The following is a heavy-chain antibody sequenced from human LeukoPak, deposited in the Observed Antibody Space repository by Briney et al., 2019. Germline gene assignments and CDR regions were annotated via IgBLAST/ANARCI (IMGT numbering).Heavy chain of an antibody. J-gene: IGHJ6*03. V-gene: IGHV3-21*01. CDR1: GFTVSSNY. Sequence: GGSLRLSCAASGFTVSSNYMSWVRQAPGKGLEWVSSISSSSSYIYYADSVKGRFTISRDNAKNSLYLQMNSLRAEDTAVYYCARDTRGSFYYYMDVWGKGTTVTVSS. D-gene: IGHD5-12*01. CDR2: ISSSSSYI. CDR3: ARDTRGSFYYYMDV.